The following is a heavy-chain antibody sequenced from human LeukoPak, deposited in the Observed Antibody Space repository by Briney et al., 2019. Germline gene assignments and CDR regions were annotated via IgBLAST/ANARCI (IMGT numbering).Heavy chain of an antibody. CDR1: GGSISTTNW. CDR2: ISLSGLT. Sequence: SGTLSLTCGVSGGSISTTNWWSWVRQPPGQGLEWIGEISLSGLTNYSPSFNSRVTMSLDKPKNQLSLNLSSVTAADTAVYYCSRENGAFSPFGFWGQGTLVTVPS. V-gene: IGHV4-4*02. D-gene: IGHD2-8*01. CDR3: SRENGAFSPFGF. J-gene: IGHJ4*02.